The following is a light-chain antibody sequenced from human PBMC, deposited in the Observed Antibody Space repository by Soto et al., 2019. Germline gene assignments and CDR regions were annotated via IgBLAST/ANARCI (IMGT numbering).Light chain of an antibody. V-gene: IGLV4-69*01. CDR2: LNSDGSH. Sequence: QPVLTQSPSASASLGASVKLTCTLSSGHSSYAIAWHQQQPEKGPRYLMKLNSDGSHSKGDGIPDRFSGSSSGAERYLTIPSRQSEDEADYYCQTWGTGILVFGGGTKLTVL. CDR3: QTWGTGILV. J-gene: IGLJ2*01. CDR1: SGHSSYA.